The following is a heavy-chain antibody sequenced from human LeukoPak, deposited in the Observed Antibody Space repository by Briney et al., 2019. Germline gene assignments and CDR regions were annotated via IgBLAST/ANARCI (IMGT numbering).Heavy chain of an antibody. D-gene: IGHD2-15*01. CDR3: ARGRGGVAVAYYYMDV. Sequence: ASVTVSCKASGYTFTVYNIHWVRQTPGQGLEWMGWINPNSGGTNYAQKFQGRVTMTRDTSISTAYMELSRLSSDDTAVYYCARGRGGVAVAYYYMDVWGKGTTVTVSS. CDR1: GYTFTVYN. V-gene: IGHV1-2*02. CDR2: INPNSGGT. J-gene: IGHJ6*03.